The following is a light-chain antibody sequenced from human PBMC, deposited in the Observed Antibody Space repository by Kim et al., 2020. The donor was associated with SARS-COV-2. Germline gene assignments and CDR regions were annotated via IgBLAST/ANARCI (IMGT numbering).Light chain of an antibody. CDR1: NSNIGNNY. J-gene: IGLJ3*02. Sequence: GQNATISCAGSNSNIGNNYVSWYQQHPGTAPKLMIYDNNKRPSGIPDRFSGSKSDTSATLGITGLQTGDEADYYCGTWDGSLSAAVFGGGTKLTVL. V-gene: IGLV1-51*01. CDR2: DNN. CDR3: GTWDGSLSAAV.